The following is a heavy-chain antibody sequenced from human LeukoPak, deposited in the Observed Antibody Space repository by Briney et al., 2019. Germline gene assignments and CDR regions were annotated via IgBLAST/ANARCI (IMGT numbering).Heavy chain of an antibody. J-gene: IGHJ4*02. CDR1: GFTFSNVW. Sequence: PGGSLRLSCAASGFTFSNVWMSWVRQAPGKGLEWVAFIRYDGSNKYYADSVKGRFTISRDNSKNTLYLQMNSLRAEDTAVYYCAKEGTEMATIRSFLDWGQGTLVTVSS. CDR3: AKEGTEMATIRSFLD. D-gene: IGHD5-24*01. V-gene: IGHV3-30*02. CDR2: IRYDGSNK.